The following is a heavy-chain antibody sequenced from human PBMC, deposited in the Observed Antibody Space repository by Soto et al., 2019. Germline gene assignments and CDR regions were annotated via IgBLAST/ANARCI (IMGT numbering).Heavy chain of an antibody. Sequence: PSETLSLTCPVSGGSINSSSYYWGWIRQPPGKGLEWIGSIYYSGSTYYNPSLKSRVTISVDTSKNQFSLKLSSVTAADTAVYYCARVDGYSSGWYKKPYYFDYWGQGTLVTVSS. J-gene: IGHJ4*02. CDR2: IYYSGST. CDR3: ARVDGYSSGWYKKPYYFDY. D-gene: IGHD6-19*01. V-gene: IGHV4-39*01. CDR1: GGSINSSSYY.